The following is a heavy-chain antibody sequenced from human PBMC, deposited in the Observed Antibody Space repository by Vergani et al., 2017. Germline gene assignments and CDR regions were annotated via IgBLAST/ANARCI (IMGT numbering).Heavy chain of an antibody. CDR3: ARDHGLWFGGLSYFDY. CDR2: IKQDGSEK. Sequence: EVQLVESGGGLVQPGGSLRLSCAASGFTFSSYWMSWVRQAPGKGLEWVANIKQDGSEKYYVDSVKGRFTISRDNAKNSLYLQMNSLRAEDTAVYYCARDHGLWFGGLSYFDYWGQGTLVTVSS. J-gene: IGHJ4*02. D-gene: IGHD3-10*01. V-gene: IGHV3-7*01. CDR1: GFTFSSYW.